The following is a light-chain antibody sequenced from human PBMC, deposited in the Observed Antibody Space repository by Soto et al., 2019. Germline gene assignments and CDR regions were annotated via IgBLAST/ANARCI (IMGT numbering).Light chain of an antibody. Sequence: DIVITQSPDSLAVSLGERATINCKSSQRVLYSGNNKDALVWYQQKPGQPLKMLISWASTRESGVPDRFSGSGSGTDFTLTISSLQAEDVAVYYCQQFYTTPLFGQGTKVEIK. V-gene: IGKV4-1*01. CDR1: QRVLYSGNNKDA. CDR3: QQFYTTPL. CDR2: WAS. J-gene: IGKJ1*01.